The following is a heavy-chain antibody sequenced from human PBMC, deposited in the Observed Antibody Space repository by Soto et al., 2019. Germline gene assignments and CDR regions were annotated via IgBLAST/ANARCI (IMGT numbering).Heavy chain of an antibody. D-gene: IGHD2-15*01. Sequence: QVQLVESGGGVVQPGRSLRLSCAASGFTFSSYAMHWVRQAPGKGLECVAVISYDGSNKYYADSVKGRFTISRDNSKNTLYLQMNSLRAEDTAVYYCARGVVVVVAAIRYFDYWGQGTLVTVSS. CDR1: GFTFSSYA. CDR3: ARGVVVVVAAIRYFDY. CDR2: ISYDGSNK. J-gene: IGHJ4*02. V-gene: IGHV3-30-3*01.